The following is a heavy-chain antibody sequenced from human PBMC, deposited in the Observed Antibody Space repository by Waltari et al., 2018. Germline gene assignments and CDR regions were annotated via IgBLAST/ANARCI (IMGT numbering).Heavy chain of an antibody. CDR2: IYPGDSDT. J-gene: IGHJ5*02. V-gene: IGHV5-51*03. D-gene: IGHD2-8*02. CDR1: GYSFRSYW. Sequence: EAQLGQSGAEVNKPGESLKISCKGSGYSFRSYWIGWVPQMPGKGLEWMGIIYPGDSDTRYSPSFQGQVTIAADKSISTAYLQWSSLKASDTAMYYWAVTGGVYGDWFDPWGQGTLVTVSS. CDR3: AVTGGVYGDWFDP.